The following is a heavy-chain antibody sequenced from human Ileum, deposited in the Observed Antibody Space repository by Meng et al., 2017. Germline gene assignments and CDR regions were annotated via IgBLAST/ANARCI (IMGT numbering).Heavy chain of an antibody. Sequence: EVQLVGFGGGLVQPGRSLRFSCAVSGFSFEDYAMHWVRQTPGRGLEWVSAISGSGGNTYYADSVKGRLTISRDNSKNTLYLQMNSLRAEDTAAYYCVTNNYPGPAGGQGTLVTVSS. V-gene: IGHV3-23*04. J-gene: IGHJ4*02. D-gene: IGHD1-20*01. CDR2: ISGSGGNT. CDR3: VTNNYPGPA. CDR1: GFSFEDYA.